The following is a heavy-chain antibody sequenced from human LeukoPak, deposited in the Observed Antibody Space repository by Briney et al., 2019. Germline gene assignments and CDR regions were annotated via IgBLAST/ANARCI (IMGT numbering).Heavy chain of an antibody. J-gene: IGHJ6*02. CDR1: GGSFSGYY. V-gene: IGHV4-34*01. D-gene: IGHD1-26*01. CDR3: ARVLPSVGATILEYYYYYYGMDV. Sequence: SETLSLTCAVYGGSFSGYYWSWIRQPPGKGLEWIGEINHSGSTNYNPSLKSRVTISVDTSKNQFSLKLSSVTAADTAVYYCARVLPSVGATILEYYYYYYGMDVWGQGTTVTVSS. CDR2: INHSGST.